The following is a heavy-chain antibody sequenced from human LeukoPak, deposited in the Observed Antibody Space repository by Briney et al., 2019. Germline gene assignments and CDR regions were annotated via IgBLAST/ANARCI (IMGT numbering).Heavy chain of an antibody. CDR3: ARDRTYYDFWSGYLGEYWFDP. CDR2: IIPILGIA. CDR1: GGTFSSYA. D-gene: IGHD3-3*01. Sequence: SVKVSCKASGGTFSSYAISWVRQAPGQGLEWMGRIIPILGIANYAQKFQGRVTITADKSTSTAYMELSSLRSEDTAVYYCARDRTYYDFWSGYLGEYWFDPWGQGTLVTVSS. V-gene: IGHV1-69*04. J-gene: IGHJ5*02.